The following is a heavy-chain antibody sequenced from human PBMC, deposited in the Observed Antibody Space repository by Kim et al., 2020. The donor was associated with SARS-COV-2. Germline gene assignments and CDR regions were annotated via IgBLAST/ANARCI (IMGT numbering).Heavy chain of an antibody. J-gene: IGHJ5*02. V-gene: IGHV1-69*13. CDR1: GDTFSSYA. CDR2: IIPIFGTA. CDR3: ARSPSPDYDSSGYHDP. Sequence: SVKVSCKASGDTFSSYAISWVRQAPGQGLEWMGGIIPIFGTANYAQKFQGRVTITADESTSTAYMELSSLRSEDTAVYYCARSPSPDYDSSGYHDPWGQGTLVTVSS. D-gene: IGHD3-22*01.